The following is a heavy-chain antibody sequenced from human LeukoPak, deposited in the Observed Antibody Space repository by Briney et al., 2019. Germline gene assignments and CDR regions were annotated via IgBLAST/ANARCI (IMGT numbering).Heavy chain of an antibody. CDR2: ISDSGDTT. CDR3: AREPLYSSSWNWFDP. V-gene: IGHV3-23*01. D-gene: IGHD6-13*01. CDR1: GFAFSVLA. J-gene: IGHJ5*02. Sequence: GGSLRLSCAASGFAFSVLAMGWVRQTPGKGLEWVSVISDSGDTTYYADSVKGRFTISRDNSKNTLYLQMNSLRAEDTAVYYCAREPLYSSSWNWFDPWGQGTLVTVSS.